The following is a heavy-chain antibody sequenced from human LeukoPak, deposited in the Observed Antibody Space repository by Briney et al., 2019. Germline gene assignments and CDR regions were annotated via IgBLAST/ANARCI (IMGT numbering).Heavy chain of an antibody. D-gene: IGHD4-11*01. CDR2: ISYDGSNK. CDR1: GFTFSTFT. J-gene: IGHJ4*02. CDR3: ARQDDYSFDY. V-gene: IGHV3-30*04. Sequence: SGRSLRLSCAASGFTFSTFTMHWVRQAPGKGLEWVAVISYDGSNKNYADSVKGRFTISRDNSKNTLYLQMNSLRGEDTALYYRARQDDYSFDYWGQGTLVPVSS.